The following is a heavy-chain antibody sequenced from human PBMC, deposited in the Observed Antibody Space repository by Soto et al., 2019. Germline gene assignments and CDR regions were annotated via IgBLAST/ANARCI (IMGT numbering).Heavy chain of an antibody. D-gene: IGHD3-3*01. Sequence: PGGSLRLSCAASGFTFSSYAMSWVRQAPGKGLEWVSAISGSGGSTYYADSVKGRFTISRDNSKNTLYLQMNSLRAKDTAVYYCAKDGLRFLEWLLQGPYFDYWGQGTLVTVSS. J-gene: IGHJ4*02. CDR1: GFTFSSYA. CDR3: AKDGLRFLEWLLQGPYFDY. V-gene: IGHV3-23*01. CDR2: ISGSGGST.